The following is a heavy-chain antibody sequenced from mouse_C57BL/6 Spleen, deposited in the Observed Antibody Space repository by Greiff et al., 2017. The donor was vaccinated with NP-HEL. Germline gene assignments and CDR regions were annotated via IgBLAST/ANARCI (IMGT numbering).Heavy chain of an antibody. V-gene: IGHV5-6*01. Sequence: EVQLVESGGDLVKPGGSLKLSCAASGFTFSSYGMSWVRQTPDKRLEWVATISSGGSYTYYPDSVKGRFTISRDNAKNTLYLQMSSLKSEDTAMYYCASAYGNWYFDVWGTGTTVTVSS. CDR1: GFTFSSYG. CDR2: ISSGGSYT. J-gene: IGHJ1*03. D-gene: IGHD2-1*01. CDR3: ASAYGNWYFDV.